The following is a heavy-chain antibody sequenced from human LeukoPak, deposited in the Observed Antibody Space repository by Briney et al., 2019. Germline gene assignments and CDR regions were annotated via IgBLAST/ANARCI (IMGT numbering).Heavy chain of an antibody. V-gene: IGHV3-30*02. Sequence: PGGSLRLSCAASGFTFSSFGIHWVRQAPGKGLEWLAFIRSDGSNTYYADSVKGRFTISRDNSKNTLYLQMNSLRPEDTAVYFCAREIIGGASFLDYWGQGTLVTVSS. J-gene: IGHJ4*02. CDR2: IRSDGSNT. D-gene: IGHD1-26*01. CDR1: GFTFSSFG. CDR3: AREIIGGASFLDY.